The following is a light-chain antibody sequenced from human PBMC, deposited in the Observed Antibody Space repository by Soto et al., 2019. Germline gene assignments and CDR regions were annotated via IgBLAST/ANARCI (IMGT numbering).Light chain of an antibody. CDR1: QSVSNY. CDR3: HQYGGSPQT. J-gene: IGKJ1*01. CDR2: GAS. Sequence: EIVLTQSPGTLSLSPGERATLSCRAGQSVSNYLAWYQRKPGQAPRLLIYGASSRATGIPDRFSGSGSGTDFTLTISRLEPEDFAVYYCHQYGGSPQTFGQGTKVDIK. V-gene: IGKV3-20*01.